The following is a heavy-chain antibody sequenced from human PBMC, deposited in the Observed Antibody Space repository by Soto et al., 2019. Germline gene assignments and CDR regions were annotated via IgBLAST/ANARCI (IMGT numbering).Heavy chain of an antibody. V-gene: IGHV3-33*01. CDR3: ARDKGCTNGVCYHYYYYGMDV. D-gene: IGHD2-8*01. CDR2: IWYDGSNK. Sequence: ESGGGVVQPGRSLRLSCAASGFTFSSYGMHWVRQAPGKGLEWVAVIWYDGSNKYYADSVKGRFTISRDNSKNTLYLQMNSLRAEDKAVYYCARDKGCTNGVCYHYYYYGMDVWGQGTTVTVSS. CDR1: GFTFSSYG. J-gene: IGHJ6*02.